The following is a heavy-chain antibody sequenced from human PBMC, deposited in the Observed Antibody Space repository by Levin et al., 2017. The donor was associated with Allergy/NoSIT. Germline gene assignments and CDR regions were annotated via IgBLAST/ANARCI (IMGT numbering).Heavy chain of an antibody. CDR1: GGSISSYY. V-gene: IGHV4-59*08. Sequence: NTGGSLRLSCTVSGGSISSYYWSWIRQPPGKGLEWIGYIYYSGSTNYNPSLKSRVTISVDTSKNQFSLKLSSVTAADTAVYYGARRGSINWFDPWGQGTLVTVSS. CDR3: ARRGSINWFDP. J-gene: IGHJ5*02. D-gene: IGHD3-10*01. CDR2: IYYSGST.